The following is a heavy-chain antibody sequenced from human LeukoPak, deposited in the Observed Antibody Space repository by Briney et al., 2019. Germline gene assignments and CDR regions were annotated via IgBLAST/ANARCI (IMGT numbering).Heavy chain of an antibody. V-gene: IGHV1-69*04. CDR3: AREGTYYYDSSGYGKFDY. D-gene: IGHD3-22*01. Sequence: SVKVSCKASGGTFSSYAISWVRQAPGQGLEWMGRIIPILGIANYAQKFQSRVTITADKSTSTAYMELSSLRSEDTAVYYCAREGTYYYDSSGYGKFDYWGQGTLVTVSS. CDR1: GGTFSSYA. J-gene: IGHJ4*02. CDR2: IIPILGIA.